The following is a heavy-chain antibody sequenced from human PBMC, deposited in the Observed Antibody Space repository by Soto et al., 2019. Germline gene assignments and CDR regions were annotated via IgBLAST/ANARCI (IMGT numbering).Heavy chain of an antibody. V-gene: IGHV1-18*01. CDR3: ARGVRNESSWYWYFDL. CDR2: ISGKNGNT. CDR1: DYTFTSYG. Sequence: QVQLVQSAAEVKTPGASVKVSCKASDYTFTSYGVTWVRQAPGQGLEWMGWISGKNGNTNYAQRFKGRFTMTTDTSSSTGYLELGGLTSDDTAVDYCARGVRNESSWYWYFDLWGPGSLVTVSS. D-gene: IGHD6-13*01. J-gene: IGHJ2*01.